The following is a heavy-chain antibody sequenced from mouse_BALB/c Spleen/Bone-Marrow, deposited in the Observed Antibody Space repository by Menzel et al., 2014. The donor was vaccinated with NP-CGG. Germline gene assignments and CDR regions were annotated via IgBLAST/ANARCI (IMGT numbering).Heavy chain of an antibody. V-gene: IGHV5-6-4*01. D-gene: IGHD2-3*01. CDR2: ISSGGSYT. Sequence: EVMLVESGGGLVKPGGSLKLSCAASGFTFSSYTMSWVRQTPEKRLEWVATISSGGSYTYYPDSVKGRFTISRDNAKNTLYLQMSSLKSEDTAMYYRTRIYDGYAYWAKGLWSLSLQ. J-gene: IGHJ3*01. CDR3: TRIYDGYAY. CDR1: GFTFSSYT.